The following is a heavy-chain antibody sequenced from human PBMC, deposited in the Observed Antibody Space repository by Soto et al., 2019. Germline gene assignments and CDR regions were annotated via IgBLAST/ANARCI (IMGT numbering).Heavy chain of an antibody. CDR1: GFSLNTNAVG. V-gene: IGHV2-5*02. Sequence: QITLKESGPTLVKPTQTLTLTCTFSGFSLNTNAVGVAWIRQPPGKALEWLALLYWDDDKRYSPSLKSRLTITTDTSKNHVVLTMTNMDPEDTATYYCAPRRVRDSSGENFDSWGQGTLVTVSS. CDR2: LYWDDDK. D-gene: IGHD6-19*01. J-gene: IGHJ4*02. CDR3: APRRVRDSSGENFDS.